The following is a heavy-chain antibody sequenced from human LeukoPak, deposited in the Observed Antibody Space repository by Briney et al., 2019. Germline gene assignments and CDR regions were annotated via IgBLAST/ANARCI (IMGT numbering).Heavy chain of an antibody. D-gene: IGHD5-18*01. V-gene: IGHV1-69*13. CDR2: IIPIFGTA. CDR3: ARDRDGTFLRGYSYDNWLDP. J-gene: IGHJ5*02. Sequence: SVKVSCKASGGTFSSYAISWVRQAPGQGLEWMGGIIPIFGTANYAQKFQGRVTITADESTSTAYMELSSLRSEDTAVYYCARDRDGTFLRGYSYDNWLDPWGQGTLVTVSS. CDR1: GGTFSSYA.